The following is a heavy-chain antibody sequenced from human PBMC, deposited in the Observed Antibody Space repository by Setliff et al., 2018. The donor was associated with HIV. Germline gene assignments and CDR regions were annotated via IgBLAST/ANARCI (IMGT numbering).Heavy chain of an antibody. CDR3: ASHFGYCSSTSCEGY. CDR2: IRSKAHGGTT. D-gene: IGHD2-2*01. Sequence: GSLRLSCITSGFTFGDYVMSWFRQAPGKGLEWVGFIRSKAHGGTTEYAASVEVRFIISRDDSKSIAYLQMNSLKTEDTAVYYCASHFGYCSSTSCEGYWGQGALVTVSS. J-gene: IGHJ4*02. CDR1: GFTFGDYV. V-gene: IGHV3-49*03.